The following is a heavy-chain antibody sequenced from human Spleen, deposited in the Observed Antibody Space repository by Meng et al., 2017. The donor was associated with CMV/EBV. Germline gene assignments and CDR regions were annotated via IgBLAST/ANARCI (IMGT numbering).Heavy chain of an antibody. D-gene: IGHD6-19*01. CDR2: ISDSGKTI. V-gene: IGHV3-11*01. CDR1: GFNFSDYY. CDR3: ARPKSASGWYVGYLDY. J-gene: IGHJ4*02. Sequence: SGFNFSDYYRSWMRQVPGQAPEWVAYISDSGKTIYYADSVQGRFAISRDNAKNSLNLQMNSLRGADTAVYYCARPKSASGWYVGYLDYWGQGILVIVSS.